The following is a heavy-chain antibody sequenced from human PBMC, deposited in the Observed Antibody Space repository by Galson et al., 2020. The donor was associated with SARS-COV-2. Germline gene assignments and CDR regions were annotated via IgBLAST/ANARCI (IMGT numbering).Heavy chain of an antibody. CDR1: GFTFTYFA. V-gene: IGHV3-23*01. D-gene: IGHD3-16*01. Sequence: GESLKISCAASGFTFTYFAMSWVRHTPGRGLEWVSSIGITGRDTYYAESVRGRFTISRDNYRSTVDLQMDSLRVEDTALYFCAPLYEISDFWGQGILVTVSS. J-gene: IGHJ4*02. CDR2: IGITGRDT. CDR3: APLYEISDF.